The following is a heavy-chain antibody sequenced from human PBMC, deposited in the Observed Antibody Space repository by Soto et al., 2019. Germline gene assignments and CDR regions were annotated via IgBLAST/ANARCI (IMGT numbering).Heavy chain of an antibody. V-gene: IGHV3-21*01. CDR2: ISSSSSYI. CDR3: ARDAGDSSSSGYYYGMDV. CDR1: GFTFSSYS. Sequence: EVQLVESGGGLVKPGGALRLSCAASGFTFSSYSMNWVRQAPGKGLEWVSSISSSSSYIYYADSVKGRFTISRDNAKNSLYLQMNSLRAEDTAVYYCARDAGDSSSSGYYYGMDVWGQGTTVTVSS. D-gene: IGHD6-6*01. J-gene: IGHJ6*02.